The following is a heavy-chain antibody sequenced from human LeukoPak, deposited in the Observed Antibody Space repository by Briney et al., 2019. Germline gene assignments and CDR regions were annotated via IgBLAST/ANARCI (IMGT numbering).Heavy chain of an antibody. CDR3: ARHAGDIVVVPAAILYFDY. J-gene: IGHJ4*02. D-gene: IGHD2-2*02. CDR2: IYYSGST. Sequence: SETLSLTCTVSGGSISSSSYYWGWIRQPPGKGLEWIGSIYYSGSTYYNPSLKSRVTISVYTSKNQFSLKLSSVTAADTAVYYCARHAGDIVVVPAAILYFDYWGQGTLVTVSS. CDR1: GGSISSSSYY. V-gene: IGHV4-39*01.